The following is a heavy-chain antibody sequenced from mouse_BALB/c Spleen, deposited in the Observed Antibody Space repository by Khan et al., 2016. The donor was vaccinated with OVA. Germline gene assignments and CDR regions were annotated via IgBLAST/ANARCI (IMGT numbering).Heavy chain of an antibody. J-gene: IGHJ2*01. CDR3: ARASGGKFPLDY. D-gene: IGHD1-1*02. Sequence: DLVKPGASVKLSCKASGYTFTSYWINWIKQRPGQGLEWIGRIAPGSGSIYYNEMFKDKATLTVDTSSSTAYIQLNSLSSEDSAVYFCARASGGKFPLDYWGQGTTLTVSS. CDR1: GYTFTSYW. V-gene: IGHV1S41*01. CDR2: IAPGSGSI.